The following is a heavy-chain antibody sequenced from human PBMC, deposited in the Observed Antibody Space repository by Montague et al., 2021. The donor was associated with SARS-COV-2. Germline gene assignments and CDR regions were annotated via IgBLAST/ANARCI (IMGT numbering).Heavy chain of an antibody. J-gene: IGHJ4*02. D-gene: IGHD3-22*01. Sequence: SLRLSCAASGFTVSSHPLHWVRQAPGNGLEWVAVISFDGSSQYYLYSXXVRLTISRDNSKNTLFLQMNSLRVEDTAVYYCARGRQWLVLGQVDYWGQGTLVTVSS. CDR3: ARGRQWLVLGQVDY. CDR2: ISFDGSSQ. CDR1: GFTVSSHP. V-gene: IGHV3-30*04.